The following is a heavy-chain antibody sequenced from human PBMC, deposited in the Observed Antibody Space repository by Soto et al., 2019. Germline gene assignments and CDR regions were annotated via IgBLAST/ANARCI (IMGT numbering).Heavy chain of an antibody. D-gene: IGHD5-18*01. CDR3: ARHGYNYGGGYFDY. CDR2: IYSGGST. J-gene: IGHJ4*02. CDR1: GVTVSSYY. Sequence: EVQLVDSGGGLVQPGGSLRLSCAASGVTVSSYYMSWVRQAPGKGLEWVSVIYSGGSTYYADSVKGRFTISRDNSKNTLYLQMNSLRAEDTAVYYCARHGYNYGGGYFDYWGQGTLVTVSS. V-gene: IGHV3-66*04.